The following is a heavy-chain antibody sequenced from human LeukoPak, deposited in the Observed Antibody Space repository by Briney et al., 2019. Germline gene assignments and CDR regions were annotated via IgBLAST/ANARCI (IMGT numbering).Heavy chain of an antibody. CDR2: IRYDGSNK. CDR3: AKDRSGSYYEYFDY. CDR1: GFTFSSYA. Sequence: PGGSLRLSCAASGFTFSSYAMHWVRQAPGKGLEWVAFIRYDGSNKYYADSVKGRFTISRDNSKNTLYLQMNSLRAEDTAVYYCAKDRSGSYYEYFDYWGQGTLVTVSS. V-gene: IGHV3-30*02. J-gene: IGHJ4*02. D-gene: IGHD1-26*01.